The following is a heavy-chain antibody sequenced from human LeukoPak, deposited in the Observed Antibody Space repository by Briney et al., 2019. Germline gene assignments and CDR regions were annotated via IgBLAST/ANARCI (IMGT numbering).Heavy chain of an antibody. J-gene: IGHJ4*02. CDR1: NYTFISYS. D-gene: IGHD2/OR15-2a*01. Sequence: ASVKVSCKASNYTFISYSITWVRQAPGQGLEWMGWISTYNGRTNYAPNFQDRVTMTSDRSTSKAYMELRSLRSDDTAVYYCARLNSTHLFDTIYHQLEYWGQGALVTVSS. V-gene: IGHV1-18*01. CDR3: ARLNSTHLFDTIYHQLEY. CDR2: ISTYNGRT.